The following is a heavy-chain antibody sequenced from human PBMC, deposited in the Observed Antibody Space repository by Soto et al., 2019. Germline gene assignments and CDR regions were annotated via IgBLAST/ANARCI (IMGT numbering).Heavy chain of an antibody. D-gene: IGHD4-17*01. CDR3: ARCAGGDYSYWFDP. V-gene: IGHV3-30-3*01. J-gene: IGHJ5*02. CDR2: ISYDGSNK. Sequence: QVKLVESGGGVDQPGRSLRLSCAASGFTFSSYAMHWVRQAPGKGLEWVAVISYDGSNKYYADSVKGRFTISRDNSKNTLYLQMNSLRAEDTAVYYCARCAGGDYSYWFDPWGQGTLVTVSS. CDR1: GFTFSSYA.